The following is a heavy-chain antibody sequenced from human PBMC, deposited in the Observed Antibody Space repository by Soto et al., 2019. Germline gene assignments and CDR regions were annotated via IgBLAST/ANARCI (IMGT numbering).Heavy chain of an antibody. CDR1: GYTFTSYA. D-gene: IGHD7-27*01. J-gene: IGHJ6*02. CDR2: INAGNGNT. Sequence: QVQLVQSGAEEKKPGASVKVSCKASGYTFTSYAMHWVRQAPGQRLEWMGWINAGNGNTKYSQRFQGRVTITRDTSASTAYMELSSLRSEDTAVYYCARAGEYYGMDVWGQGTTVTVSS. CDR3: ARAGEYYGMDV. V-gene: IGHV1-3*05.